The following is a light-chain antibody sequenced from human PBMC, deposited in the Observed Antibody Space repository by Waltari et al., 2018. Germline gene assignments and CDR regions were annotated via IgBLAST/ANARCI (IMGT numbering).Light chain of an antibody. Sequence: EIVLTQSPGTLSLSSGERATLSCRTSQSISKYLAWYQQKPGQAPRLLISHASSRATGIPDRFSGSGSGTDFSLTISRLEPEDFAVYYCQHYVSLPVTFGQGTKVEIK. CDR1: QSISKY. V-gene: IGKV3-20*01. CDR3: QHYVSLPVT. CDR2: HAS. J-gene: IGKJ1*01.